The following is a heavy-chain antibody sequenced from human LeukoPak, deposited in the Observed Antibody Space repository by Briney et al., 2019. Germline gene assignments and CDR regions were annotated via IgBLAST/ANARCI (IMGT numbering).Heavy chain of an antibody. J-gene: IGHJ4*02. CDR2: INPNSGGT. V-gene: IGHV1-2*02. Sequence: ASVTVSFTSSAYTFTCYYMHWVRQAPGQGREWMGWINPNSGGTNYAQKFQGRVTMTRDTSISTAYMELSRLRSDDTAVYYCAREGSIAVAFDYWGQGTLVTVSS. D-gene: IGHD6-19*01. CDR3: AREGSIAVAFDY. CDR1: AYTFTCYY.